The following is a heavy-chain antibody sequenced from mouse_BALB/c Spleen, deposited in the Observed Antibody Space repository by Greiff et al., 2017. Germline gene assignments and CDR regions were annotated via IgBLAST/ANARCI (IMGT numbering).Heavy chain of an antibody. J-gene: IGHJ4*01. Sequence: EVQLQQSGPGLVKPSQSLSLTCSVTGYSIPSGYYWNWIRQFPGNKLEWMGYISYDGSNNYNPSLKNRISITRDTSKNQFFLKLNSVTTEDTATYYCARAGSRYAMDYGGQGTSGTVSA. D-gene: IGHD1-1*01. V-gene: IGHV3-6*02. CDR2: ISYDGSN. CDR1: GYSIPSGYY. CDR3: ARAGSRYAMDY.